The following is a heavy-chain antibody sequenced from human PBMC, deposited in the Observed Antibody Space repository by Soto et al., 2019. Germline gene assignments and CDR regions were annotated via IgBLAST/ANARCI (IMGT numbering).Heavy chain of an antibody. CDR1: GFTFRTSA. V-gene: IGHV3-23*01. CDR3: AKGQIRGVPVYSSGWFYFDY. J-gene: IGHJ4*02. D-gene: IGHD6-19*01. CDR2: INGGGTSA. Sequence: GSLRLSCAGSGFTFRTSAMSWVRRAPGKGLEWVSGINGGGTSAYYADSVKGRFTISRDKSKNTLYLQMNSLRAEDTAVYYCAKGQIRGVPVYSSGWFYFDYWGQGTLVTVSS.